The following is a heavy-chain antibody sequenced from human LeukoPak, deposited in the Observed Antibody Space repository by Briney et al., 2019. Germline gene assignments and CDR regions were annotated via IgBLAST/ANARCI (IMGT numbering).Heavy chain of an antibody. J-gene: IGHJ4*02. CDR3: ARGAVGATDY. Sequence: GGSLRLSCAASGFTFSSYSMNWVRQAPGKGLEWVSYISSSSTIYYADSVKGRFTISRDNAKNSLYLQMNSLRAEDTAVYYWARGAVGATDYWGQGNLVTVSS. V-gene: IGHV3-48*01. CDR2: ISSSSTI. CDR1: GFTFSSYS. D-gene: IGHD1-26*01.